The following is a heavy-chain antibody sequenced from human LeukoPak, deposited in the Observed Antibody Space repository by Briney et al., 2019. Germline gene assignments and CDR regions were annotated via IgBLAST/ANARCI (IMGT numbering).Heavy chain of an antibody. CDR1: GGSISSYY. J-gene: IGHJ4*02. CDR2: IYTSGST. D-gene: IGHD5-12*01. CDR3: ASYDWSYGASY. Sequence: PSETLSLTCTVSGGSISSYYWSWIRQPAGKGLEWIGRIYTSGSTNYNPSLKSRVTMSVDTSKNQFSLKLSSVAAADTGVYYCASYDWSYGASYWGQGTLVTVSS. V-gene: IGHV4-4*07.